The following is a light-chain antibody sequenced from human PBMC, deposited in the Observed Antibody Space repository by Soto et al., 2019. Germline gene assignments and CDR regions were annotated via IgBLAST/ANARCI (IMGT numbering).Light chain of an antibody. CDR3: QQGYTTPGT. CDR1: QSISSY. Sequence: DIQMTQSPSSLSASVGDRVTITCRASQSISSYLNWYQRKSGEAPELLIYATSSLQSGISSRFSGSGSGTDFTLTISSLQPEDFATYYCQQGYTTPGTFGHGTKVEIK. V-gene: IGKV1-39*01. CDR2: ATS. J-gene: IGKJ1*01.